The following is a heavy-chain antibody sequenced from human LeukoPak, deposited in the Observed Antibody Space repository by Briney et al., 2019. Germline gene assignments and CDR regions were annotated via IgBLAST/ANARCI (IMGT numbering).Heavy chain of an antibody. CDR1: GYTFTIYG. CDR3: ARDQSRYSSSWFPYYYYGMDV. CDR2: ISAYNGNT. Sequence: ASVNVSCKASGYTFTIYGISWVRQAPGQGLEWMGWISAYNGNTNYAQKLQGRVTMTTDTSTSTAYMELRSLRSDDTAVYYCARDQSRYSSSWFPYYYYGMDVWGQGTTVTVSS. V-gene: IGHV1-18*01. J-gene: IGHJ6*02. D-gene: IGHD6-13*01.